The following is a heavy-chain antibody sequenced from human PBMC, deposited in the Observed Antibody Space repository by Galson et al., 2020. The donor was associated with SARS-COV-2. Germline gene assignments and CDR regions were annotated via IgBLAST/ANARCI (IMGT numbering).Heavy chain of an antibody. CDR1: GFTFSSYW. Sequence: TGGSLRLSCAASGFTFSSYWMHWVRQAPGKGLVWVSRINSDGSSTSYADSVKGRFTISRDNAKNTLYLQMNSLRAEDTAVYYCARVGYSYGHKLYYYYGMDVWGQGTTVTVSS. CDR2: INSDGSST. V-gene: IGHV3-74*01. CDR3: ARVGYSYGHKLYYYYGMDV. D-gene: IGHD5-18*01. J-gene: IGHJ6*02.